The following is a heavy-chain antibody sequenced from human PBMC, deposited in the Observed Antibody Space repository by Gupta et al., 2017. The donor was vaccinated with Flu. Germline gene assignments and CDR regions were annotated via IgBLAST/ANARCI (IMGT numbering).Heavy chain of an antibody. J-gene: IGHJ6*02. D-gene: IGHD3-22*01. CDR1: GYSFTSYW. CDR3: ARQGDYFDSSGYYGMDV. V-gene: IGHV5-51*01. CDR2: IYPGDSAT. Sequence: EVQLVQSGAEVKKPGESLKISCKGSGYSFTSYWIGWVRQMPGKGLEWMGIIYPGDSATRYSTSFQDQVTTSADKSISTAYLQWSSLKASDTAMYYCARQGDYFDSSGYYGMDVWGQGTTVTVSS.